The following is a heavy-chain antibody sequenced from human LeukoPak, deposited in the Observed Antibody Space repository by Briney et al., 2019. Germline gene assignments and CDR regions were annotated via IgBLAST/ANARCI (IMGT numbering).Heavy chain of an antibody. D-gene: IGHD2-21*01. CDR3: ARATASNWFDP. V-gene: IGHV3-7*01. Sequence: GGSLRLSCAASGFTFSSYWMSWVRQAPGKGLEWVANIKEDGSEIQYVDSVKGRFTISRDNAKSSLYLQMNSLRAEDTAVYYCARATASNWFDPWGQGTLVTVSS. CDR2: IKEDGSEI. CDR1: GFTFSSYW. J-gene: IGHJ5*02.